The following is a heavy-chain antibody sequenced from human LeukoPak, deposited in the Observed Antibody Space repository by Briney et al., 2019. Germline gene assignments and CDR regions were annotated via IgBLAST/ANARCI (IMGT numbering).Heavy chain of an antibody. V-gene: IGHV4-39*07. D-gene: IGHD1-26*01. Sequence: PSETLSLTCTVSGGSISSSSYYWGWIRQPPGKGLEWIGSIYYSGSTYYNPSLKSRVTISVDTSKNQFSLKLSSVTAADTAVYYCARSRPGWELHYYYYYMDVWGKGTTVTVSS. CDR3: ARSRPGWELHYYYYYMDV. CDR1: GGSISSSSYY. J-gene: IGHJ6*03. CDR2: IYYSGST.